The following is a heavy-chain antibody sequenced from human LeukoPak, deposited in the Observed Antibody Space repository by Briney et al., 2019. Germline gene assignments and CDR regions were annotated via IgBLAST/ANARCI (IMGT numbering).Heavy chain of an antibody. CDR3: ATASSGLFY. CDR1: GLTFSNAW. Sequence: GGSLRLSCAASGLTFSNAWMSWVRPAPGGGLEWVGRIKSKTDGETTEYVAPVKGRFTITRDDSKKTLYLQMNSLKTEDTAVYYCATASSGLFYWGQGTLVTVSS. V-gene: IGHV3-15*01. D-gene: IGHD3-16*01. CDR2: IKSKTDGETT. J-gene: IGHJ4*02.